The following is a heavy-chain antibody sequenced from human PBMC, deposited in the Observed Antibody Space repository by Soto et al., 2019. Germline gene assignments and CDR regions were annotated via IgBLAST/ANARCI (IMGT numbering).Heavy chain of an antibody. CDR3: AKDFLYYYDSSGYYSPGV. Sequence: QPGGSMRLSCAASGLTFYSYAMSWVRQAPGKGLEWVSAISGSGGSTYYADSVKGRFTISRDNSKNTLYLQMNSLRAEDTAVYYCAKDFLYYYDSSGYYSPGVWGQGTTVTVSS. J-gene: IGHJ6*02. CDR2: ISGSGGST. CDR1: GLTFYSYA. D-gene: IGHD3-22*01. V-gene: IGHV3-23*01.